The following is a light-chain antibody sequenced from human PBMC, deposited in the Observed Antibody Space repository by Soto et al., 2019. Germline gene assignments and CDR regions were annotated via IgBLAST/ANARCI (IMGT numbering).Light chain of an antibody. Sequence: ETVLTQSPGTLSLSPGERATLSCRASHTIRSNYLAWYRQTPGQAPRLLIYGASNRATGIADRFSGSGSGTDFTLIISRLEPEDFALYYCQQYGSSPWTFGQGTNVEI. CDR1: HTIRSNY. CDR2: GAS. V-gene: IGKV3-20*01. J-gene: IGKJ1*01. CDR3: QQYGSSPWT.